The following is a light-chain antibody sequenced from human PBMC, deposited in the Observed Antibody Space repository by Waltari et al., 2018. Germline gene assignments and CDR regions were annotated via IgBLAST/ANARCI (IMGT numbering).Light chain of an antibody. Sequence: QSVLSQPPSASGSPGQRVTISCSGSGSTIGSNTVTWYQQIPGMAPQLFILTNSQRPSAVPDRFSGAKSATSGFLAIRGLQSEDEADYYWAAWDDGLNGCVFGGRTKVTVL. J-gene: IGLJ3*02. CDR1: GSTIGSNT. V-gene: IGLV1-44*01. CDR2: TNS. CDR3: AAWDDGLNGCV.